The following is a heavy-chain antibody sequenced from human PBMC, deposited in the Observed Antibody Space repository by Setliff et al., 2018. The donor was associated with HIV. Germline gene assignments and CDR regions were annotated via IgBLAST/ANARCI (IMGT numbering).Heavy chain of an antibody. V-gene: IGHV1-69*05. CDR3: AISIPPDAFDI. J-gene: IGHJ3*02. CDR2: IISIFDTA. Sequence: SVKVSCKSSGGTFSSCAISWVRQAPGQGLEWMGGIISIFDTANYAQKFQGRVTHTTDESTSTAYMELSSLRSEDTAVYYCAISIPPDAFDIWGQGTMVTVSS. CDR1: GGTFSSCA.